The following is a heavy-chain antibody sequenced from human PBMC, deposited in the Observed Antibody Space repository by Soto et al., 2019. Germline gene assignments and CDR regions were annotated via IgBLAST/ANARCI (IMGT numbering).Heavy chain of an antibody. CDR3: ARDTGDDSSGYYPRPFDY. CDR1: GVTFSSYA. J-gene: IGHJ4*02. V-gene: IGHV1-69*13. CDR2: IIPIFGTA. Sequence: SVKVSCKASGVTFSSYAISWVRQAPGQGLEWMGGIIPIFGTANYAQKFQGRVTITADESTSTAYMELSSLRSEDTAVYYCARDTGDDSSGYYPRPFDYWGQGTLVTVSS. D-gene: IGHD3-22*01.